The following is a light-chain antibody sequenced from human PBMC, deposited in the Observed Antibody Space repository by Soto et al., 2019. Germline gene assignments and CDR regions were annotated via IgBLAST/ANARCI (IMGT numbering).Light chain of an antibody. CDR3: CSYAGSYTVV. V-gene: IGLV2-11*01. CDR1: SSDVGVYNY. Sequence: QCVLSQPRSVCGSRGQTVTISCTGTSSDVGVYNYVSWYQQYPGKAPKIMIYDVSKRPSGVPDRFSGSKYDNTASLTISGLQAEDEADYYCCSYAGSYTVVFGIGTKVTVL. CDR2: DVS. J-gene: IGLJ1*01.